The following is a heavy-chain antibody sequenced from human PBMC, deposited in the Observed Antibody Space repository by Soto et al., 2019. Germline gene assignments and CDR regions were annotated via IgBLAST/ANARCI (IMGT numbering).Heavy chain of an antibody. CDR3: AKVVVDCSSTSCYNYFDY. Sequence: QVQLVESGGGVVQPGRSLRLSCAASGFTFSSYGMHWVRQAPGKGLEWVAVISYDGSNKYYADSVKGRFTISRDNSKNKLYLQMNSLRAEDTAVYYCAKVVVDCSSTSCYNYFDYWGQGTLVTVSS. V-gene: IGHV3-30*18. J-gene: IGHJ4*02. D-gene: IGHD2-2*02. CDR1: GFTFSSYG. CDR2: ISYDGSNK.